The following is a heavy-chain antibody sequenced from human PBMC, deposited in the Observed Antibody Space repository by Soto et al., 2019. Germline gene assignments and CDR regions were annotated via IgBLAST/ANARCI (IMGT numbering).Heavy chain of an antibody. CDR2: IYPGDPDT. Sequence: GESLKISCKGSGYSFTSYWIGWVRQMPGKGLEWMGIIYPGDPDTRYSPSFQGQVTISADKSISTAYLQWSSLKASDTAMYYCARRGGWLQGKYYFDYWGQGTLVTVSS. CDR1: GYSFTSYW. J-gene: IGHJ4*02. D-gene: IGHD5-12*01. V-gene: IGHV5-51*01. CDR3: ARRGGWLQGKYYFDY.